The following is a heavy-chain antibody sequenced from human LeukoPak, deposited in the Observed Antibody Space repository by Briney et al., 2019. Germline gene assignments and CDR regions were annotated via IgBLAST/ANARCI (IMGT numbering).Heavy chain of an antibody. D-gene: IGHD5-24*01. V-gene: IGHV3-66*04. J-gene: IGHJ4*02. CDR2: IYSSGST. CDR3: AKQMAVDYFDY. CDR1: GFTVSSNY. Sequence: GGSLRLSCAASGFTVSSNYMSWVRQTPGKGLEWVSVIYSSGSTYYADSVKGRFTISRDNSKNTLHLQMNTLRAEDTAIYYCAKQMAVDYFDYWGQGTLVTVSS.